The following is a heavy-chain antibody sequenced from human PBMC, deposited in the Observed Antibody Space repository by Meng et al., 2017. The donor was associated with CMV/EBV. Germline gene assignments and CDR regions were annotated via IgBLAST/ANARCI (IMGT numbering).Heavy chain of an antibody. CDR2: VNSNNDAT. J-gene: IGHJ4*02. CDR3: VRSSGWSLFDY. CDR1: GFTFSDYY. Sequence: QGRLVQSGAEMKKPGASVKVSCTTSGFTFSDYYIHWVRQAPGQGLEWMGWVNSNNDATNYARKFQGRVSMTRDTSISTAHMELSRLMSDDTAVYYCVRSSGWSLFDYWGQGTLVTSPQ. V-gene: IGHV1-2*02. D-gene: IGHD6-19*01.